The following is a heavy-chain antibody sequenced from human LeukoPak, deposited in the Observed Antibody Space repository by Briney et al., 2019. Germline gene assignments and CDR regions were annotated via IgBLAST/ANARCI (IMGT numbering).Heavy chain of an antibody. J-gene: IGHJ5*02. V-gene: IGHV4-34*01. CDR2: INHTGTT. CDR1: GVSFSGYY. D-gene: IGHD6-13*01. Sequence: PSETLSLTCAVYGVSFSGYYWSWIRQPPGKGLEWIGEINHTGTTNYNPSLKSRVTISVDTSKNQFSLKLKSVTAADTAVYYCARKEGGQLANTRRWFDPWGQGTLVTVSS. CDR3: ARKEGGQLANTRRWFDP.